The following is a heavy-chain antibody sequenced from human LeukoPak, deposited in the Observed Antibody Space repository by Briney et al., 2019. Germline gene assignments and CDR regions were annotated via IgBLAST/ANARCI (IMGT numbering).Heavy chain of an antibody. V-gene: IGHV4-34*01. CDR1: GGSFSGYY. Sequence: SETLSLTCAVYGGSFSGYYWSWIRQPPGKGLEWIGEINHSGSTNYNPSLKSRVTISVDTSKNQFSLKLSSVTAADTAVYYCASSGPRSSGYYGDYWGQGTLVTVSS. D-gene: IGHD3-22*01. CDR3: ASSGPRSSGYYGDY. CDR2: INHSGST. J-gene: IGHJ4*02.